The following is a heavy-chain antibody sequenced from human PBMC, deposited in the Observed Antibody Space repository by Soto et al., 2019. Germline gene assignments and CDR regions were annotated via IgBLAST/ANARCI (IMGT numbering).Heavy chain of an antibody. J-gene: IGHJ4*02. CDR3: ARPKYFYDRSGYHIDY. V-gene: IGHV5-51*01. CDR1: GYTFGGYW. D-gene: IGHD3-22*01. CDR2: IYPGDSDT. Sequence: GESLKISCKGSGYTFGGYWITWVRQKPGKGLEWMGIIYPGDSDTRYSPSFQGHVTISVDMATNTAYLQWSGLKASDTAMYYCARPKYFYDRSGYHIDYWGQGTLVTVSS.